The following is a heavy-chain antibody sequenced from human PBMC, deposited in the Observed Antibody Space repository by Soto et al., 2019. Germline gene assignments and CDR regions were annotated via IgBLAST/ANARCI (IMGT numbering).Heavy chain of an antibody. J-gene: IGHJ4*02. CDR3: AFSYCGGDCYSIVY. V-gene: IGHV1-46*01. D-gene: IGHD2-21*02. Sequence: ASVKVSCKASGYTFTGYYMHWVRQAPGQGLEWMGWINPSGGSTSYAQKFQGRVTMTRDTSTSTVYMELSSLRSEDTAVYYCAFSYCGGDCYSIVYWGQGTLVTVSS. CDR1: GYTFTGYY. CDR2: INPSGGST.